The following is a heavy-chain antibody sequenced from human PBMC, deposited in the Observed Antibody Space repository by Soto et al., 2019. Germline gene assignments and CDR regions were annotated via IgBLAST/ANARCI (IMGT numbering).Heavy chain of an antibody. V-gene: IGHV1-58*02. D-gene: IGHD1-7*01. CDR3: AAWGITGTTDYYYYYMDV. Sequence: QMQLVQSGPEVKKPGTSVKVSCKASGFTFTSSAMQWVRQARGQRLEWIGWIVVGSGNTNYAQKFQERVTITRDMSTSTAYMELSSLRSEDTAVYYCAAWGITGTTDYYYYYMDVWGKGTTVTVSS. CDR1: GFTFTSSA. J-gene: IGHJ6*03. CDR2: IVVGSGNT.